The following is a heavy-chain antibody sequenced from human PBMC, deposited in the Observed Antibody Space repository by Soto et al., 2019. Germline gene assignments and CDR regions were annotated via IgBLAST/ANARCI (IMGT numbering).Heavy chain of an antibody. V-gene: IGHV3-23*01. CDR1: GFTFSDYS. CDR3: AKDSGGFCSTISCYYFDY. Sequence: PGGSLRLSCAASGFTFSDYSMNWVRQVPGKGLEWVSAISGSGSNTHHADSVKGRFSISRDNSKNTLYLQMNSLRAEDTALYYCAKDSGGFCSTISCYYFDYWGQGTLVTVSS. J-gene: IGHJ4*02. CDR2: ISGSGSNT. D-gene: IGHD2-2*01.